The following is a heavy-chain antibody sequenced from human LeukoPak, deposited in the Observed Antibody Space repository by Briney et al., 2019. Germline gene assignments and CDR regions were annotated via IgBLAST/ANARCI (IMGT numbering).Heavy chain of an antibody. V-gene: IGHV3-53*05. D-gene: IGHD3-22*01. CDR1: GFTVSRNY. CDR3: ARTANSYDGSGFVDN. J-gene: IGHJ4*02. CDR2: IYSGGNT. Sequence: PGGSLRLSCAVSGFTVSRNYMNWVRQAPGKGLEWVSVIYSGGNTYYADSVKGRLTISRDNSKNTLYLQMNSLRAEDTAVYYCARTANSYDGSGFVDNWGQGTLVTVSA.